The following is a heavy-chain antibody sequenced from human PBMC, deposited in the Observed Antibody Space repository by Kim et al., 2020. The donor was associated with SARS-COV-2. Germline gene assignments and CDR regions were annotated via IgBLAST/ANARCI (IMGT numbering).Heavy chain of an antibody. CDR3: AKDLRYYGSGSYLDAFDI. D-gene: IGHD3-10*01. Sequence: KGRFTISRDNSKNTLYLQMNSLRAEDTAVYYCAKDLRYYGSGSYLDAFDIWGQGTMVTVSS. J-gene: IGHJ3*02. V-gene: IGHV3-23*01.